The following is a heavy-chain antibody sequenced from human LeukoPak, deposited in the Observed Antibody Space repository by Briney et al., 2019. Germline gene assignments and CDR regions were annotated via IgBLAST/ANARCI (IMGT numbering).Heavy chain of an antibody. J-gene: IGHJ6*02. CDR1: GFTFSSYG. Sequence: GGSLRLSCAASGFTFSSYGMHWVRQAPGKGLEWVAVISYDGSNKYYADSVKGRFTISRDNSKNTLYLQMNSLRAEDTAVYYCAKDFSRYYYDSSGCYHDYYYGMDAWGQGTTVTVSS. CDR2: ISYDGSNK. D-gene: IGHD3-22*01. V-gene: IGHV3-30*18. CDR3: AKDFSRYYYDSSGCYHDYYYGMDA.